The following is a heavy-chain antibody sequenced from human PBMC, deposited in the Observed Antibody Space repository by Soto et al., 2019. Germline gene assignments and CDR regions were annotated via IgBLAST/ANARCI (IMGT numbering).Heavy chain of an antibody. V-gene: IGHV1-69*06. CDR1: GGTFNTYT. J-gene: IGHJ4*02. Sequence: SVKVSCKASGGTFNTYTINWLREAPGRGLEWVGQVVPMYDSVNYAETFQGRVTITVDKSTNTAYMELTSLRSQDTALYFCASWRSYSGSYCFDYWGQGTLVTVSS. D-gene: IGHD1-26*01. CDR2: VVPMYDSV. CDR3: ASWRSYSGSYCFDY.